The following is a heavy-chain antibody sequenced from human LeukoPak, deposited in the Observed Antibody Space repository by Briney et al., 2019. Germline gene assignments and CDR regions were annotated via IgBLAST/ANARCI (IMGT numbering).Heavy chain of an antibody. CDR1: GGSISTYY. V-gene: IGHV4-59*12. Sequence: PSETLSLTCTVSGGSISTYYWSWIRQPPGKGLEWIGYIYYSGSTNYNPSLKSRVTISVDTSKNQFSLKLSSVTAADTAVYYCARRWTGFYYYYYMDVWGKGTTVTVSS. CDR2: IYYSGST. D-gene: IGHD1-14*01. J-gene: IGHJ6*03. CDR3: ARRWTGFYYYYYMDV.